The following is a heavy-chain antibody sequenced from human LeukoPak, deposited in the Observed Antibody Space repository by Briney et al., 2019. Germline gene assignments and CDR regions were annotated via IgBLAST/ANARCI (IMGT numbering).Heavy chain of an antibody. CDR3: AKNGQSGFSFDP. CDR1: GESLNGHY. CDR2: GSDSGGT. D-gene: IGHD1-26*01. Sequence: SETLSLTCAVYGESLNGHYWSWIRQSPGKGLEWIGEGSDSGGTKFNPSLKSRASISADTSRNQFSLKLRSVTAADTAVYYCAKNGQSGFSFDPWGQGTPVTVSS. V-gene: IGHV4-34*01. J-gene: IGHJ5*02.